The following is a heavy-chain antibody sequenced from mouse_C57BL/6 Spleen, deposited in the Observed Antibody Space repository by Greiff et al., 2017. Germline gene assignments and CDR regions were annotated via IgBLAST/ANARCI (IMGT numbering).Heavy chain of an antibody. CDR2: ISSGGDYI. D-gene: IGHD1-1*01. J-gene: IGHJ1*03. CDR3: TRGGYGSSPWYFDV. CDR1: GFTFSSYA. V-gene: IGHV5-9-1*02. Sequence: EVMLVESGEGLVKPGGSLKLSCAASGFTFSSYAMSWVRQTPEKRLEWVAYISSGGDYIYYADTVKGRFTISRDNARNTLYLQMSSLKSEDTAMYYCTRGGYGSSPWYFDVWGTGTTVTVSS.